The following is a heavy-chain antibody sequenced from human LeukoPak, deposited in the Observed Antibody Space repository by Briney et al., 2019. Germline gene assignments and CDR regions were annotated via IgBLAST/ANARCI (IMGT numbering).Heavy chain of an antibody. CDR3: ARDLSGSYFDAFDI. V-gene: IGHV3-21*01. D-gene: IGHD1-26*01. CDR1: GSTFSSYS. CDR2: ISSSSYI. J-gene: IGHJ3*02. Sequence: GGSLRLSCAASGSTFSSYSMNWVRQAPGKGLEWVSSISSSSYIYYADSVKGRFTISRDNAKNSLYLQMNSLRAEDTAVYYCARDLSGSYFDAFDIWGQGTMVTVSS.